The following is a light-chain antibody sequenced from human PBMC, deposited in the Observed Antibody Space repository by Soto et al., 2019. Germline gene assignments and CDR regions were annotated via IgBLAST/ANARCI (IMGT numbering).Light chain of an antibody. V-gene: IGKV1-5*01. CDR1: QSIGRW. CDR2: DAS. CDR3: QQYYSYWT. J-gene: IGKJ1*01. Sequence: DIQMTQSPSTLSASVGDTVTVTCRASQSIGRWLAWYQQKPGKAPKLLIFDASTLENGVLARFSGSRSGPEFSLTISSLQPDDFATYYCQQYYSYWTFGQGTKVDI.